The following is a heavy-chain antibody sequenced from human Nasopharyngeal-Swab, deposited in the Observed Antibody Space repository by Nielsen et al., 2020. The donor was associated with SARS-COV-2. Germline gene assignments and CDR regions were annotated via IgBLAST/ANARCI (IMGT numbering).Heavy chain of an antibody. D-gene: IGHD1-26*01. J-gene: IGHJ4*02. V-gene: IGHV3-48*02. CDR3: VREFEATGATYLDY. Sequence: GESLKISCAASGFTLSSYSMNWVRQAPGKGLEWVSYITSSSSTRYYADSVKGRFTVSRDNAKNSLYLQMSSLRDEDTAVYYCVREFEATGATYLDYWGLGTLVTVSS. CDR1: GFTLSSYS. CDR2: ITSSSSTR.